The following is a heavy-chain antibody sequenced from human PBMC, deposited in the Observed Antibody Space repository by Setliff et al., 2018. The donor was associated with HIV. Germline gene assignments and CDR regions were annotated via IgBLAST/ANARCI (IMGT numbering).Heavy chain of an antibody. CDR1: GYRFRDFY. J-gene: IGHJ6*02. V-gene: IGHV1-69-2*01. Sequence: ASVKVSCKVSGYRFRDFYIHWVQQAPGKGLEWMGLVYPEGGQTIYAEKFQGRVTITADTSTGTSYMYLSSLRSEDTAVYYCARSRQEVVYFYYYMDFWGQGTTVTVSS. CDR3: ARSRQEVVYFYYYMDF. CDR2: VYPEGGQT.